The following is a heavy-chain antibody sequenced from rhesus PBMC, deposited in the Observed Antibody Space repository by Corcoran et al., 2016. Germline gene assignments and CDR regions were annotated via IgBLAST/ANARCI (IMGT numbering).Heavy chain of an antibody. Sequence: QVQLQESGPGLVKPSETLSLTCAVSGDSVSSTYWNWIRQSPGKGLEGIGYIYGDCGSTGYNPSLQSRVPISKDTSKNQFSLRLRSVTAADTAEYYCARYGYSHSYDYWGQGVLVTVSS. V-gene: IGHV4-160*01. CDR3: ARYGYSHSYDY. CDR2: IYGDCGST. J-gene: IGHJ4*01. D-gene: IGHD5-12*01. CDR1: GDSVSSTY.